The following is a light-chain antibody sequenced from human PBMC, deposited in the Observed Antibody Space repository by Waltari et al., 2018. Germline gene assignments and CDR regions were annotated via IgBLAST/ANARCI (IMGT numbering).Light chain of an antibody. CDR2: DVT. CDR3: CSSAGGYTYV. CDR1: SSDVGDYNY. Sequence: QSALTQPRSVSGSPGQSVTISCTGPSSDVGDYNYVSWYQQYPGKAPKLMIYDVTKRPPGVPYRFAGSQSGNTASLTISGLQAEDEADYYFCSSAGGYTYVFGTGTKVTVL. V-gene: IGLV2-11*01. J-gene: IGLJ1*01.